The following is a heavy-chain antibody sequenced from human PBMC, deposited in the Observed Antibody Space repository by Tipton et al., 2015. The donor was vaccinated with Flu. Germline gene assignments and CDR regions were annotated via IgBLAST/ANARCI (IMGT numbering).Heavy chain of an antibody. CDR3: ARLRTHVVTPREAFDI. D-gene: IGHD2-21*02. J-gene: IGHJ3*02. CDR1: GDTFSYHW. CDR2: IYPTNSDT. V-gene: IGHV5-51*03. Sequence: VQLVQSGAELKKPGESLKISCEASGDTFSYHWIGWVRQMPGKGLEWVGLIYPTNSDTRYSPSFRGPVTLTVDKSTNTVFLNWSRLKASDTAMYYCARLRTHVVTPREAFDIWGQGTMVTVSS.